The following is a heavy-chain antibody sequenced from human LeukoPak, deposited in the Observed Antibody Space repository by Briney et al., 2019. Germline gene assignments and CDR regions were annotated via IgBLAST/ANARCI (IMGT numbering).Heavy chain of an antibody. J-gene: IGHJ4*02. CDR1: GFSFSSYA. V-gene: IGHV3-23*01. CDR2: ISGSGGST. CDR3: AMYSSAWYAVY. D-gene: IGHD6-19*01. Sequence: GGSLRLSCAASGFSFSSYAMSWVRQAPGKGLEWVSGISGSGGSTYYADSVKGRFTISRDNSKNTLYLEMNTLRVEDTAVYYCAMYSSAWYAVYWGQGTLVTVSS.